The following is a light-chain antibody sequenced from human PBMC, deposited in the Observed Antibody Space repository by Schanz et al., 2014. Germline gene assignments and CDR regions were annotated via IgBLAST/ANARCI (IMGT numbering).Light chain of an antibody. V-gene: IGKV3-11*01. CDR2: DAS. CDR1: QSVSSY. CDR3: LYYGASPLAT. Sequence: EIVLTQSPATLSLSPGERATLSCRASQSVSSYLAWYQQKPGQAPRLLIYDASNRATGIPARFSGSGSGTDFTLTISSLEPEDFAVYYCLYYGASPLATFGGGTKVAIK. J-gene: IGKJ4*01.